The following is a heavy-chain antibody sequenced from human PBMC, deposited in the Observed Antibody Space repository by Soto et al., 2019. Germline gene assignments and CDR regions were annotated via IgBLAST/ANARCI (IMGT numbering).Heavy chain of an antibody. D-gene: IGHD3-22*01. CDR1: GGSISSSSYY. CDR3: ARSTYYYDSSGYSRGYYYYGMDV. V-gene: IGHV4-39*01. J-gene: IGHJ6*02. Sequence: PSETLSLTCTVSGGSISSSSYYWGWIRQPPGKGLEWIGSIYYSGSTYYNPSLKSRVTISVDTSKNQFSLKLSSVTAADTAVYYCARSTYYYDSSGYSRGYYYYGMDVWGQGTTVTVSS. CDR2: IYYSGST.